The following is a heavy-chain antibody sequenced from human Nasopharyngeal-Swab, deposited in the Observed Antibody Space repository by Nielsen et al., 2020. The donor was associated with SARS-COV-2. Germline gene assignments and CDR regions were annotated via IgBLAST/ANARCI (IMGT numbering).Heavy chain of an antibody. CDR2: IFYSGST. D-gene: IGHD1-1*01. Sequence: SETLSLTCTVSGGSISTGSYYWGWIRQPPGKGLEWIGTIFYSGSTYYNPSLKSRVTISVDTSKNQFSLKLSSVTAADTAVYYCARGQLWFDFWGQGTLVTVSS. J-gene: IGHJ5*01. CDR3: ARGQLWFDF. V-gene: IGHV4-39*01. CDR1: GGSISTGSYY.